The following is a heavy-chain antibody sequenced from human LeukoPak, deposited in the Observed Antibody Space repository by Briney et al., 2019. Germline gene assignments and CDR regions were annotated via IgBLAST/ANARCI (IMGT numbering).Heavy chain of an antibody. CDR3: ARVEGYSSDWYWFTPLNHAFDI. Sequence: PSETLSLTCAVYGGSFSGYYWSWIRQPPGKGLEWIGEINHSGSTNYNPSLKSRVTISVDTSKNQFSLKLSSVTAADTAVYYCARVEGYSSDWYWFTPLNHAFDIWGQGTMVTVSS. CDR1: GGSFSGYY. V-gene: IGHV4-34*01. CDR2: INHSGST. D-gene: IGHD6-19*01. J-gene: IGHJ3*02.